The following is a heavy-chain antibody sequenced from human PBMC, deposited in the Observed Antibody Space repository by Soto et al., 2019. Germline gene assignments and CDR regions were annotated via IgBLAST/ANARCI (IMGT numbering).Heavy chain of an antibody. V-gene: IGHV4-59*01. Sequence: SETLSLTCAVSGDSSSAYYWNWIRQPPGKGLEWIGNIHYTGSSKYSAPLKSRVAISVDKSKNQFSLNLNSVTAADTAVYYCARARSEWWDAFDIWGQGTTVTVSS. CDR1: GDSSSAYY. CDR3: ARARSEWWDAFDI. CDR2: IHYTGSS. D-gene: IGHD2-15*01. J-gene: IGHJ3*02.